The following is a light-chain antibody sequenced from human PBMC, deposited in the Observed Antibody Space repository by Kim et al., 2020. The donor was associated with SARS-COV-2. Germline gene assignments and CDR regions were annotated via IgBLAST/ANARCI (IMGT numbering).Light chain of an antibody. CDR3: ISYTGRNTFV. CDR2: EVT. Sequence: GPPATITCTGTSSDVGGYNRVSWYKQSPGTAPKLIIYEVTNRPSGIPDRFSGSKSGNTASLHISGLQADDEADYYCISYTGRNTFVFGTGTKVTVL. J-gene: IGLJ1*01. V-gene: IGLV2-18*02. CDR1: SSDVGGYNR.